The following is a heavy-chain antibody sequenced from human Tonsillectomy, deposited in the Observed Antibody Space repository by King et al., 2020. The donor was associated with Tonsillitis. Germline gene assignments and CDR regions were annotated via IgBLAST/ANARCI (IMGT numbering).Heavy chain of an antibody. CDR2: IRYDGSNK. J-gene: IGHJ4*02. D-gene: IGHD2-2*01. Sequence: QLVQSGGGVVQPGGSLRLSCAASGFTFSSYGMHWVRQAPGKGLEWVAFIRYDGSNKYYADSMKGRFTISRDNSKNTLYLQMNSLRAEDTAVYYCAKWMDDIVVVPAAMRPGYSSSCSFDYWGQGTLVTVSS. V-gene: IGHV3-30*02. CDR3: AKWMDDIVVVPAAMRPGYSSSCSFDY. CDR1: GFTFSSYG.